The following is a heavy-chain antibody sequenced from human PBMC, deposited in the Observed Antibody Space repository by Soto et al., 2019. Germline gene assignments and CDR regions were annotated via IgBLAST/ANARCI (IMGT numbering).Heavy chain of an antibody. CDR2: INAGNGNT. D-gene: IGHD3-10*01. CDR3: ARDQWFGEYYYYYSGRDV. CDR1: GYTFTSYA. J-gene: IGHJ6*02. Sequence: ASVKVSCKASGYTFTSYAMHWVRQAPGQRLEWMGWINAGNGNTKYSQKFQGRVTITRDTSASTAYMELSSLRSEDTAVYYCARDQWFGEYYYYYSGRDVWGQGTTVPV. V-gene: IGHV1-3*01.